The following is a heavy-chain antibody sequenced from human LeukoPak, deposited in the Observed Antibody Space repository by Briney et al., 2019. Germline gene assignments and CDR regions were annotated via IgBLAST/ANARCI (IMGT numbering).Heavy chain of an antibody. Sequence: GGSLRLSCAASGFTFSSYAMHWVRQAPGKGLEYVSAISSNGGSTYYANSVKGRFTISRDNSKNTLYLQMGSLRAEDTAVYYCARDHSSSWYNPVGYWGQGTLVTVSS. CDR1: GFTFSSYA. CDR2: ISSNGGST. CDR3: ARDHSSSWYNPVGY. D-gene: IGHD6-13*01. V-gene: IGHV3-64*01. J-gene: IGHJ4*02.